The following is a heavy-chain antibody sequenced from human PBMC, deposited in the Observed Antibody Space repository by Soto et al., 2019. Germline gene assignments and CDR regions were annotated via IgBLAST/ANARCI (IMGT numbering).Heavy chain of an antibody. CDR3: AIVLTIFGVVYYYGMDV. J-gene: IGHJ6*02. CDR2: IIPIFGTA. D-gene: IGHD3-3*01. V-gene: IGHV1-69*13. Sequence: SVKVSCKASGGTFSSYAISWVRQAPGQGLEWMGGIIPIFGTANYAQKFQGRVTITADESTSTAYMELSSLRSEDTAVYYCAIVLTIFGVVYYYGMDVWGQGTTVTVSS. CDR1: GGTFSSYA.